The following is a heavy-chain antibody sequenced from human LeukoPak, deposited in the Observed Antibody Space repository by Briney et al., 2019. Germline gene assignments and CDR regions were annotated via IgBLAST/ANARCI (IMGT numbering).Heavy chain of an antibody. D-gene: IGHD2-2*01. CDR3: ARGSSSCFDY. J-gene: IGHJ4*02. CDR2: ISSSSSYI. CDR1: GFTFSSYS. Sequence: GGSLSLSCAASGFTFSSYSMSWVRQAPGKGLEWVSSISSSSSYIYYADSVKGRFTISRDNAKNSLYLQMNSLRAEDTAVYYCARGSSSCFDYWGQGTLVTVSS. V-gene: IGHV3-21*01.